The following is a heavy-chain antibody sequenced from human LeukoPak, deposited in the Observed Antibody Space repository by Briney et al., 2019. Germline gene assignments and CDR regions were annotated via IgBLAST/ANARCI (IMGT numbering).Heavy chain of an antibody. J-gene: IGHJ4*02. D-gene: IGHD3-10*01. Sequence: GGSLRLSCAASGFTFSSYAMSWVRQAPGKRLEWVSAISGSGGSTYYADSVKGRFTISRDNSKNTLYLQMNSLRAEDTAVYYGAAGSGKFLLWGQGTLVTVSS. V-gene: IGHV3-23*01. CDR2: ISGSGGST. CDR3: AAGSGKFLL. CDR1: GFTFSSYA.